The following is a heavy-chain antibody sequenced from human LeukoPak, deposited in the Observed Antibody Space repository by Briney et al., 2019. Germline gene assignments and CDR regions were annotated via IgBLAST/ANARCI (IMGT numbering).Heavy chain of an antibody. CDR2: ISSSGST. CDR1: GFTFSSYE. CDR3: ARASREGGVSKYYFDC. V-gene: IGHV3-48*03. J-gene: IGHJ4*02. D-gene: IGHD2-8*01. Sequence: GGSLRLSCAASGFTFSSYEMNWVRQAPGKGLEWVSYISSSGSTYYADSVKGRFTISRDNSKNTLYLQMNSLRAEDTAVYYCARASREGGVSKYYFDCWGQGTLVTVSS.